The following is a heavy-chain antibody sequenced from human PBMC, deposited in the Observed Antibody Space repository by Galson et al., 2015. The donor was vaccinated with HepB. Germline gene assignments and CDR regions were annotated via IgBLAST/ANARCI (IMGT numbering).Heavy chain of an antibody. J-gene: IGHJ6*02. D-gene: IGHD2-15*01. CDR1: GFTLRSHA. Sequence: SLRLSCAASGFTLRSHAMHWVRQAPGKGLEWVAVTSYDGSNKNYADSVKGRFTVSRDNSKNTVYLQMNSLKVGDTAVYFCAKDSSYCIGDSCNSDHYYYGMDVWDQGITVTVSS. CDR3: AKDSSYCIGDSCNSDHYYYGMDV. CDR2: TSYDGSNK. V-gene: IGHV3-30*18.